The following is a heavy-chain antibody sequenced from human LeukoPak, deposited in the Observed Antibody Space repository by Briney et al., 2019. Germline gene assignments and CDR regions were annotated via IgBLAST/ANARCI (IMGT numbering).Heavy chain of an antibody. D-gene: IGHD6-13*01. Sequence: SETLSLTCTVSGGSISSSSYDWGWIRQPPGKGLEWIGSIYYSGSTYYNPSLKSRVTISVDTSKNQFSQKLSSVTAADTAVYYCARPGSSWYNWFDPLGQGTLVTVSS. CDR1: GGSISSSSYD. CDR2: IYYSGST. V-gene: IGHV4-39*01. CDR3: ARPGSSWYNWFDP. J-gene: IGHJ5*02.